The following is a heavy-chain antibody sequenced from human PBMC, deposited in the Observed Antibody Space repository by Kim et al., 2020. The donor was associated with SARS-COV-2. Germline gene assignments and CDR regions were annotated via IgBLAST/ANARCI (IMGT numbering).Heavy chain of an antibody. D-gene: IGHD5-12*01. V-gene: IGHV4-59*13. J-gene: IGHJ4*02. CDR1: GGSITTNY. Sequence: SETLSLTCKVSGGSITTNYWNWVRQPPGKGLEWIGYIHYSGGTKYNPSLKSRVTISLDTSKNQFSLKLSPATAADTAVYFCVGGAGWLPDYWGQGTLVTVSS. CDR3: VGGAGWLPDY. CDR2: IHYSGGT.